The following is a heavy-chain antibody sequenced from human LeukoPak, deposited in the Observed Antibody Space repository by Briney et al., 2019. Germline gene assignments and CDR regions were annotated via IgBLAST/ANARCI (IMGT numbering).Heavy chain of an antibody. Sequence: GASVKVSCKASGYTFTGYYMHWVRQAPGQGLQWMGWINPNSGGTNYPQKFQDRVTITRDTSISTAYMELSRLRSDDTAVYYCAREKAAADPYHFDYWGQGTLVTVSS. J-gene: IGHJ4*02. CDR2: INPNSGGT. V-gene: IGHV1-2*02. CDR3: AREKAAADPYHFDY. CDR1: GYTFTGYY. D-gene: IGHD6-13*01.